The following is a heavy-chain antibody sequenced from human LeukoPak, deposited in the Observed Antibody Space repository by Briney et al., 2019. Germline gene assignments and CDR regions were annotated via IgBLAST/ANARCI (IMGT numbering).Heavy chain of an antibody. D-gene: IGHD3-22*01. CDR3: ATTGRGFYIDY. CDR2: INHSGST. J-gene: IGHJ4*02. V-gene: IGHV4-39*07. CDR1: GGSISSSSYY. Sequence: SETLSLTCTVSGGSISSSSYYWGWIRQPPGKGLEWIGEINHSGSTTYNPSLKSRVTISVDMAKNQFSLKLTSVTAADTAVYYCATTGRGFYIDYWGQGTLVTVSS.